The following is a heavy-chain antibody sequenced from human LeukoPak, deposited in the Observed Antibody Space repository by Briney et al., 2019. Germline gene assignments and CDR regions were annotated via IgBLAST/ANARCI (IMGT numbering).Heavy chain of an antibody. V-gene: IGHV1-69*13. J-gene: IGHJ4*02. Sequence: RASVKVSCKSSGGTFRNHAIIWVRQAPGQGLEWMGGIIPIFGTTYYAQKLQGRVTISADESTGTAYMELSGLTSEDTAVYYCARDEGGYYDNSGFFDFWGQGTLVTVSS. CDR2: IIPIFGTT. D-gene: IGHD3-22*01. CDR3: ARDEGGYYDNSGFFDF. CDR1: GGTFRNHA.